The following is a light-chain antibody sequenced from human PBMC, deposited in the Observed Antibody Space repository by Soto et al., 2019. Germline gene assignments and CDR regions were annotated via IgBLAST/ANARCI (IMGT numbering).Light chain of an antibody. Sequence: AIHMTQSPSSLSASVGDRVTITCRASQGIRNDLGWYQQKPGKAPKLLIYATSTLQSGVPSRFSGSGSGTDFTLTIGSLQPEDFATYYCLQDYDYPLTFGGGTKVDIK. CDR1: QGIRND. J-gene: IGKJ4*01. V-gene: IGKV1-6*01. CDR3: LQDYDYPLT. CDR2: ATS.